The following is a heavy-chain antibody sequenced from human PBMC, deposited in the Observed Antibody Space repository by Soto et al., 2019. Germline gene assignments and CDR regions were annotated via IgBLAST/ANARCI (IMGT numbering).Heavy chain of an antibody. J-gene: IGHJ4*02. Sequence: ETLSLTCPICGGSISVYYWSWIRQPPGQALEWIGYIYDSGSPYYNPSLRSLVIISADTSKNQISLNLTSATAADTAVYYCARGVGSSPPRYWGRGTLVTVYS. V-gene: IGHV4-59*01. CDR2: IYDSGSP. CDR1: GGSISVYY. CDR3: ARGVGSSPPRY. D-gene: IGHD1-26*01.